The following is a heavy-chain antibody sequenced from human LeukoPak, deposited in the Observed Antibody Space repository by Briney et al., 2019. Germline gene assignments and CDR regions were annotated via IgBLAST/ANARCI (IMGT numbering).Heavy chain of an antibody. V-gene: IGHV4-34*01. CDR3: ARGMIAAAGPGRYYYYGMDV. Sequence: SETLSLTCAVYGGSFSGYYWSWIRQPPGKGLEWIGEINHSGSTNYNPSLKSRVTISVDTSKNQFSLKLSSVTAADTAVYYCARGMIAAAGPGRYYYYGMDVWAKGPRSPSP. CDR1: GGSFSGYY. D-gene: IGHD6-13*01. J-gene: IGHJ6*02. CDR2: INHSGST.